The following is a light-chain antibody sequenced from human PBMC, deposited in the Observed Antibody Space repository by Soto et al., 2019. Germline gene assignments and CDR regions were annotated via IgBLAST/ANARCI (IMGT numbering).Light chain of an antibody. V-gene: IGKV1-12*01. CDR3: QQANSFPLT. J-gene: IGKJ4*01. CDR2: AAS. Sequence: DIQMTQSPSSVSASVGDRVTITCRASQGFSSWLAWYQQKPGKAPKLLIYAASSLQSGVRSRFSGSGSGTDFTLTNSSLQPEDFATYYCQQANSFPLTFGGGTKVEIK. CDR1: QGFSSW.